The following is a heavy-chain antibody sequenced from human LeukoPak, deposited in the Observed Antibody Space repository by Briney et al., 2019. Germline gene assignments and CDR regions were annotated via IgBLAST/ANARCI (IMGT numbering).Heavy chain of an antibody. D-gene: IGHD3-16*01. CDR1: GFTFSDYY. J-gene: IGHJ4*02. CDR3: ARDWGNKFRGMIFDY. Sequence: NPGGSLRLPCAASGFTFSDYYMSWIRQAPGKGLEWVSYISSSGSTIYYADSVKGRFTISRDNAKNSLYLQMNSLRAEDTAVYYCARDWGNKFRGMIFDYWGQGTLVTVSS. V-gene: IGHV3-11*04. CDR2: ISSSGSTI.